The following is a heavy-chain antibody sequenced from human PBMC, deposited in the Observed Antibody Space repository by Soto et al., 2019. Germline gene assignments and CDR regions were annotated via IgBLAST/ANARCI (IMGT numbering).Heavy chain of an antibody. D-gene: IGHD1-26*01. J-gene: IGHJ3*02. V-gene: IGHV4-30-2*03. CDR2: IYHTGTT. Sequence: SETLSLTCTVSGGSINSGGYSWTWVRQPPGKGLEWIGFIYHTGTTYYNPSLKSRVTISVDTSKNHFSLRLSSVTAADTAVYYCVRQVGKLDIWGQGRMVTVSS. CDR3: VRQVGKLDI. CDR1: GGSINSGGYS.